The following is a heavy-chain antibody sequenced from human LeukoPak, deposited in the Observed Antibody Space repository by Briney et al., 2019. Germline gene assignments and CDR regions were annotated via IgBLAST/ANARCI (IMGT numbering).Heavy chain of an antibody. V-gene: IGHV4-4*07. CDR3: ARDTPPQSIAAAVGWFDP. CDR2: IYTSGST. CDR1: GGSISSYY. J-gene: IGHJ5*02. D-gene: IGHD6-13*01. Sequence: SETLSLTCTVSGGSISSYYWSWIRQPAGKGLEWIGRIYTSGSTNYNPSLKSRVTMSVDTSKHQFSLKLSSVTAADTAVYYCARDTPPQSIAAAVGWFDPWGQGTLVTVSS.